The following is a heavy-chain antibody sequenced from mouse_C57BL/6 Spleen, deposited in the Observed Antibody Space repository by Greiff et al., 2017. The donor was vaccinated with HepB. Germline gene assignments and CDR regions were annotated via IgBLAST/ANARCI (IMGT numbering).Heavy chain of an antibody. D-gene: IGHD1-1*01. CDR1: GFTFSSYA. CDR2: ISDGGSYT. CDR3: ARGFTTVVESIFDY. Sequence: EVQLQESGGGLVKPGGSLKLSCAASGFTFSSYAMSWVRQTPEKRLEWVATISDGGSYTYYPDNVKGRFTISRDNAKNNLYLQMSHLKSEDTAMYYCARGFTTVVESIFDYWGQGTTLTVSS. V-gene: IGHV5-4*01. J-gene: IGHJ2*01.